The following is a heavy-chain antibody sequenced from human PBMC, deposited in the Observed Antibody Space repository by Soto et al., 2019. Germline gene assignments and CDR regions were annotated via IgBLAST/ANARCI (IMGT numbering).Heavy chain of an antibody. CDR1: GGSFSGYY. J-gene: IGHJ6*02. CDR2: INHSGST. V-gene: IGHV4-34*01. CDR3: ARAQLWWNYYYYYGMDV. Sequence: SETLSLTCAVYGGSFSGYYWSWIRQPPGKGLEWIGEINHSGSTNYNPSLKSRVTISVDTSKSQFSLKLSSVTAADTAVYYCARAQLWWNYYYYYGMDVWGQGTTVTVSS. D-gene: IGHD5-18*01.